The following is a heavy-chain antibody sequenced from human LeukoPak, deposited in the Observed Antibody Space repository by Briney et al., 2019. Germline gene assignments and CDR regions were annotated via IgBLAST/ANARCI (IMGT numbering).Heavy chain of an antibody. J-gene: IGHJ3*02. V-gene: IGHV1-18*01. CDR2: ISAYNGNT. D-gene: IGHD6-13*01. Sequence: PGGTLRLSCAASGFTFTSYGISWVRQAPGQGLEWMGWISAYNGNTNYAQKLQGRVTMTTDTSTSTAYMELRSLRSDDTAVYYCAREPGIADPDAFDIWGQGTMVTVSS. CDR1: GFTFTSYG. CDR3: AREPGIADPDAFDI.